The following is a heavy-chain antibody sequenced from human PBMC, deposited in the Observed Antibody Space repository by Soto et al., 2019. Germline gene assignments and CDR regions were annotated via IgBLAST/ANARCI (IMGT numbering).Heavy chain of an antibody. Sequence: GGSLRLSCAASGFTFSSYAMHWVRQAPGKGLEWVAVISYDGSNKYYADSVKGRFTISRDNSKNTLYLQMNSLRAEDTAVYYCARDPKNYGDIDYWGQGTLVTVSS. J-gene: IGHJ4*02. D-gene: IGHD4-17*01. CDR2: ISYDGSNK. CDR1: GFTFSSYA. V-gene: IGHV3-30-3*01. CDR3: ARDPKNYGDIDY.